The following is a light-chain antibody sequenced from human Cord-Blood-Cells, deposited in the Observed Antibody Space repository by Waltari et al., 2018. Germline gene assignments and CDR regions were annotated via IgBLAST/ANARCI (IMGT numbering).Light chain of an antibody. CDR3: SSYTSSSTPWV. V-gene: IGLV2-14*01. CDR2: DVS. Sequence: QSALTQPAPVSGSPGQSITISCTGTSSDVGGYTYVSWYQQHPGKAPKLMIYDVSNRPSGVSNRFAGSKSGNTASLTISGLQAEDEADYYCSSYTSSSTPWVFGGGTKLTVL. J-gene: IGLJ3*02. CDR1: SSDVGGYTY.